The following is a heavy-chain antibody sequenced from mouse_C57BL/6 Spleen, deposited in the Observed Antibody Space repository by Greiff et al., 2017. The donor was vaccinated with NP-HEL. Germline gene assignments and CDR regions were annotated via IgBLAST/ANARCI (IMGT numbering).Heavy chain of an antibody. CDR2: IDPSDSYT. D-gene: IGHD1-1*01. Sequence: QVQLQQPGAELVRPGTSVKLSCKASGYTFTSYWMHWVKQRPGQGLEWIGVIDPSDSYTNYNQKFKGKATLTVYTSSSTAYMQLSSLTSEDSAVYYCAREAYYGSSHWYFDVWGTGTTVTVSS. CDR1: GYTFTSYW. V-gene: IGHV1-59*01. CDR3: AREAYYGSSHWYFDV. J-gene: IGHJ1*03.